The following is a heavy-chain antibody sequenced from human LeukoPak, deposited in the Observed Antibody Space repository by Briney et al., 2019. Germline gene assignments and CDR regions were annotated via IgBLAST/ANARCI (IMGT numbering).Heavy chain of an antibody. CDR2: INHSGST. V-gene: IGHV4-34*01. D-gene: IGHD6-13*01. CDR1: AGSFSGYY. CDR3: ARGGDTSSWYAWFDP. J-gene: IGHJ5*02. Sequence: PSETLPLTCAVHAGSFSGYYWSWIRQPPGKGLECIGEINHSGSTNYNPSLKSRVTISVDTSKNQFSLKLSSVTAADTAVYYCARGGDTSSWYAWFDPWGQGTLVTVSS.